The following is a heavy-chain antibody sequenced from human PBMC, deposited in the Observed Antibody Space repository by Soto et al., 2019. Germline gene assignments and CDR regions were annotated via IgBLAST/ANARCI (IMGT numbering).Heavy chain of an antibody. V-gene: IGHV1-18*01. J-gene: IGHJ4*02. CDR2: ISADNGNT. D-gene: IGHD6-13*01. CDR3: ASESSRSCHDY. CDR1: VYTFTSYG. Sequence: QVQLVQSGAEVKKPGASVKVSCKDSVYTFTSYGISWVRQDPGQGLEWMGWISADNGNTNYAQKLQGRVTMTTDTSTGTVYMELRSLRSDDTAVYYCASESSRSCHDYWGQGTLVTVSS.